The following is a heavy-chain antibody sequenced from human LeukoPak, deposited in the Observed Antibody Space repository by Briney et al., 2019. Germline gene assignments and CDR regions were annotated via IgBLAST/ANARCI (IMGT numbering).Heavy chain of an antibody. CDR3: ARDLGGWQWLNWFDP. J-gene: IGHJ5*02. V-gene: IGHV4-59*01. Sequence: SETLSLTCTVSGGSISSYYWSWIRQPPGKGLEWIGYTYYSGSTNYNPSLKSRVTISVDTSKNQFSLKLSSVTAADTAVYYCARDLGGWQWLNWFDPWGQGTLVTVSS. CDR1: GGSISSYY. CDR2: TYYSGST. D-gene: IGHD6-19*01.